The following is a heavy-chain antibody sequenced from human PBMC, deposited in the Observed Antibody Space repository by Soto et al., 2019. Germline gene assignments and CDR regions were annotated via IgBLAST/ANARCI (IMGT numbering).Heavy chain of an antibody. CDR1: GGSISSSSSY. CDR2: IYYSGST. CDR3: ARPIENWFDP. J-gene: IGHJ5*02. Sequence: SETLSLTCSVSGGSISSSSSYWGWIRQPPGKGLEWIGSIYYSGSTYYNPSLKSRVTIPVDTSKNQFSLQLSSVTAADTAVYYCARPIENWFDPWGQGTLVTVSS. V-gene: IGHV4-39*01.